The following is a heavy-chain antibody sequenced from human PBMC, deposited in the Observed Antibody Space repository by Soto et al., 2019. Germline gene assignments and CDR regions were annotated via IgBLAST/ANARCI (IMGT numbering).Heavy chain of an antibody. D-gene: IGHD3-22*01. J-gene: IGHJ5*02. CDR2: IYPSGSS. V-gene: IGHV4-4*02. CDR1: GGSISSSNW. CDR3: ARRNSDTTGYYYWFDP. Sequence: QVQLQESGPGLVKPSGTLSLTCAVSGGSISSSNWWSWVRQSPGKGLEWIGEIYPSGSSNYNPPLESRVTISVHQSKSQFSRKLTSVTAADTAVYYCARRNSDTTGYYYWFDPWGRGTLVTVSS.